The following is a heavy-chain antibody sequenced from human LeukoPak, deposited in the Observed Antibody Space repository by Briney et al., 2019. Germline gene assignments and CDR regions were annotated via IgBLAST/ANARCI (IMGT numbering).Heavy chain of an antibody. CDR1: GFTFSSYW. D-gene: IGHD2-15*01. Sequence: GGSLRLSCAASGFTFSSYWMSWVRQAPGKGLEWVANIKQDGSEKYYVDSVKGRFTISRDNAKNSLYLQMNSLRAEDTAVYYCARDCSGGSCYVDYWGQGTLVTVSS. V-gene: IGHV3-7*01. CDR3: ARDCSGGSCYVDY. CDR2: IKQDGSEK. J-gene: IGHJ4*02.